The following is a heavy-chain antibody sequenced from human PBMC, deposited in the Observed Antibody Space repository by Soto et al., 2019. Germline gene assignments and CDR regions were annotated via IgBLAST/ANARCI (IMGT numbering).Heavy chain of an antibody. D-gene: IGHD3-10*01. CDR3: ARLGYGSGSYYASDY. Sequence: QVQLQQWGAGLLKPSETLSLTCAVYGGSFSGYYWSWIRQPPGKGLEWIGEINHSGSTNYNPSLKSRVTISVDTSKNQFSLKLSSVTAADTAVYYCARLGYGSGSYYASDYWGQGTLVTVSS. J-gene: IGHJ4*02. V-gene: IGHV4-34*01. CDR1: GGSFSGYY. CDR2: INHSGST.